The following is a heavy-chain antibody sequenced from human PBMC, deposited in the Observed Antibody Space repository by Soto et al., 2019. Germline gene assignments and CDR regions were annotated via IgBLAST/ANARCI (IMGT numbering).Heavy chain of an antibody. Sequence: GGSLRLSCAASGFTFSSYGMHWVRQAPGKGLEWVAVISYDGSSKYYADSVKGRFTISRDNSKNTLYLQMNSLRAEDTAVYYCAKPGTGYSSGWALNFDYWGQGTLVTVSS. CDR2: ISYDGSSK. V-gene: IGHV3-30*18. CDR1: GFTFSSYG. CDR3: AKPGTGYSSGWALNFDY. J-gene: IGHJ4*02. D-gene: IGHD6-19*01.